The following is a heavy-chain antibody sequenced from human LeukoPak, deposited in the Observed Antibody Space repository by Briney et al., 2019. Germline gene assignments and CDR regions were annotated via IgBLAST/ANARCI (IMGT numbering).Heavy chain of an antibody. CDR2: IYPGDSDT. J-gene: IGHJ3*02. CDR3: ARGEITTTYNAFDI. CDR1: GYRFTSDW. V-gene: IGHV5-51*01. D-gene: IGHD3-22*01. Sequence: PGESLKISCKGSGYRFTSDWIVWVRQMPGKGLEWMGIIYPGDSDTRYSPSFQGQVTISADKSISTAYLQWSSLKASDTAMYYRARGEITTTYNAFDIWGQGTMVTVSS.